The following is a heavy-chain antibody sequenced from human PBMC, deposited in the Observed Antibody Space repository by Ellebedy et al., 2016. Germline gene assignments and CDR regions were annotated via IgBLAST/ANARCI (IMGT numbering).Heavy chain of an antibody. V-gene: IGHV3-66*01. CDR2: IYSGGST. J-gene: IGHJ4*02. CDR1: GFTVSSNY. Sequence: GESLKISXAASGFTVSSNYMSWVRQAPGKGLEWVSVIYSGGSTYYADSVKGRFTISRDNSKNTLYLQMNSLRAEDTAVYYCARGGAGYSYGFDYWGQGTLVTVSS. CDR3: ARGGAGYSYGFDY. D-gene: IGHD5-18*01.